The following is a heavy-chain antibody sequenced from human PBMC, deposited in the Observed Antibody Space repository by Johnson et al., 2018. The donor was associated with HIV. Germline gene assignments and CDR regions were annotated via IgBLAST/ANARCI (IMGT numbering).Heavy chain of an antibody. D-gene: IGHD2-8*01. V-gene: IGHV3-66*01. CDR3: AKGLMRGAFDM. CDR1: GFTVSNKY. CDR2: IYSGGST. Sequence: VQLVESGGGLVQPGGSLRLSCAASGFTVSNKYMSWVRQAPGKGPEWVSVIYSGGSTYYADSVKGRFTISRDNSKNTLYLQMNSLRAEDTAVYYCAKGLMRGAFDMWGQGTMVTVSS. J-gene: IGHJ3*02.